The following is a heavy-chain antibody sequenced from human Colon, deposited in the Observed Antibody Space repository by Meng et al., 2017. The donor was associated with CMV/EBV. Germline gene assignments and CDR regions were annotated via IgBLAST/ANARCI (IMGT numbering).Heavy chain of an antibody. CDR2: IKQDGSQK. J-gene: IGHJ6*02. D-gene: IGHD2-15*01. CDR3: ARGADVMVAATPKNYYYYNMDV. Sequence: GESLKISCAASGFTFSDFWMRWVRQLPGKGLEWVANIKQDGSQKHYVDSVEGRFTISRDNAKNSVLLQMSSLRVEDTAVYYCARGADVMVAATPKNYYYYNMDVWGQGTTVTVSS. V-gene: IGHV3-7*01. CDR1: GFTFSDFW.